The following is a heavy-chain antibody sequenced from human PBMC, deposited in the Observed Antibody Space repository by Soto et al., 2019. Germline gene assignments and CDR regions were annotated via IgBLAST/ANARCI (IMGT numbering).Heavy chain of an antibody. CDR3: ARMDGDYFGMDV. D-gene: IGHD4-17*01. CDR1: GYTFTNYA. Sequence: QVQLVQSGAEVKKPGASVKGSCKASGYTFTNYAMHWVRQAPGQRLEWMGGINAGNGNTKYSQKLQGRATLTRDTSASTASMELSSMRSEDTAVYFCARMDGDYFGMDVWGQGTTVTVSS. V-gene: IGHV1-3*01. CDR2: INAGNGNT. J-gene: IGHJ6*02.